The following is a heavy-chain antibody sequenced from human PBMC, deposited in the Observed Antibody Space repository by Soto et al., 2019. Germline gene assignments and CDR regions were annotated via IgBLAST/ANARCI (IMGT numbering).Heavy chain of an antibody. J-gene: IGHJ4*02. V-gene: IGHV3-23*01. CDR2: ISGSGGST. D-gene: IGHD6-13*01. CDR3: AKPGRYSSSWYYGDFDY. CDR1: GFTFSSYA. Sequence: EVQLLESGGGLVQPGGSLRLSCAASGFTFSSYAMSWVRQAPGKGLEWVSAISGSGGSTYYADSVKGRFTISRDNSKNTLYLQMNSLRAEDTAVYYCAKPGRYSSSWYYGDFDYWGQGTLVTVS.